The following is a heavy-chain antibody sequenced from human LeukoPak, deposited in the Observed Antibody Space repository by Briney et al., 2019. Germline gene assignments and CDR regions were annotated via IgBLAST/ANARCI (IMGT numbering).Heavy chain of an antibody. CDR1: GYSISSGYY. V-gene: IGHV3-23*01. J-gene: IGHJ4*02. CDR2: ISGSGAST. Sequence: ETLSLTCTVSGYSISSGYYWGWIRQPPGKGLEWVSAISGSGASTYYADSVKGRFTISRDYSKNTLYLQMNSLRAEDTAVYYCAKGMGKVWGSYRGPLDYWGQGTLVTISS. CDR3: AKGMGKVWGSYRGPLDY. D-gene: IGHD3-16*02.